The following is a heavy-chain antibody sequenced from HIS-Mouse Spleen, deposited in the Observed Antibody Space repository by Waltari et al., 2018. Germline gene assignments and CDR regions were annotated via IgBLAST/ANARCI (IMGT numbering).Heavy chain of an antibody. CDR2: IYYSGNP. CDR3: AREIPYSSSWYDWYFDL. D-gene: IGHD6-13*01. CDR1: GGSISSSRYY. J-gene: IGHJ2*01. Sequence: QLQLQESGPGLVKPSETLSLTCTVTGGSISSSRYYWGWIRQPPGKGLEGIGSIYYSGNPYYNPYLKSRVTISVDTSKNQFSLKLSSVTAADTAVYYCAREIPYSSSWYDWYFDLWGRGTLVTVSS. V-gene: IGHV4-39*07.